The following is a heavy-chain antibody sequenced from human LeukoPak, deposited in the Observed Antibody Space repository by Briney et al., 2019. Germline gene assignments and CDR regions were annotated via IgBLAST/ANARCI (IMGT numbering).Heavy chain of an antibody. J-gene: IGHJ5*02. CDR1: GYTFTGYY. CDR3: ARALGLSSSSSFDP. V-gene: IGHV1-18*04. D-gene: IGHD6-6*01. Sequence: GASVKVSCKASGYTFTGYYMHWVRQAPGQGLEWMGWISAYNGNTNYAQKLQGRVTMTTDTSTSTAYMELRSLRSDDTAVYYCARALGLSSSSSFDPWGQGTLVTVSS. CDR2: ISAYNGNT.